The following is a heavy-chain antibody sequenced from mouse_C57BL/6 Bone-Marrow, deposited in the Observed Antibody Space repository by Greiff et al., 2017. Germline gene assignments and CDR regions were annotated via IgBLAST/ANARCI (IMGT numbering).Heavy chain of an antibody. V-gene: IGHV5-12*01. D-gene: IGHD2-4*01. CDR1: GFTFSDYY. Sequence: EVQGVESGGGLVQPGGSLKLSCAASGFTFSDYYMYWVRQTPEKRLEWVAYISNGGGSTYYPDTVKGRFTISRDNAKNTLYLQMSRLKSEDTAMYYCARREYYEGFAYWGQGTLVTVSA. J-gene: IGHJ3*01. CDR3: ARREYYEGFAY. CDR2: ISNGGGST.